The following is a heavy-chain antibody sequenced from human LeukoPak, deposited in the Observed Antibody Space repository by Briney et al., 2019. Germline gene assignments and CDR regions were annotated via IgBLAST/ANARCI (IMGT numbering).Heavy chain of an antibody. CDR2: IYYSGST. V-gene: IGHV4-59*11. Sequence: SETLSLTCTVSGGSISSHYWSWIRQPPGKGLEWIGYIYYSGSTNYNPSLKSRVTISVDTSKNQFSLKLSSVTAADTAVYYCARDNGSRDFDYWGQGTLVTVSS. D-gene: IGHD3-10*01. CDR3: ARDNGSRDFDY. J-gene: IGHJ4*02. CDR1: GGSISSHY.